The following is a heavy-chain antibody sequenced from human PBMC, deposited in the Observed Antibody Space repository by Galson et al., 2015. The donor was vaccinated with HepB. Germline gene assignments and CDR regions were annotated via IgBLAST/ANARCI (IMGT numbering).Heavy chain of an antibody. Sequence: LSLTCAVYGGSFSGYYWSWIRQPPGKGLEWIGEINHSGSTNYNPSLKSRVTISVDTSKNQFSLKLSSVTAADTAVYYCARGYGGGLTFHYYYYYGMDVWGQGTTVTVSS. J-gene: IGHJ6*02. CDR3: ARGYGGGLTFHYYYYYGMDV. V-gene: IGHV4-34*01. CDR1: GGSFSGYY. CDR2: INHSGST. D-gene: IGHD4-23*01.